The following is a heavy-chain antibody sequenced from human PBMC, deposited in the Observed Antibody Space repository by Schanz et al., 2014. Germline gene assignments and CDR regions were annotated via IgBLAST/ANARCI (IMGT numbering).Heavy chain of an antibody. CDR1: GYTLTGFG. CDR3: ARELRLEYYFDY. CDR2: ISAYNGNT. Sequence: QVQLVQSGSELKKPGASVKVSCKASGYTLTGFGVSWVRQAPGQGLEWMGWISAYNGNTNYAQKLQGRVTMTTDTSTSTAYMELSSLRSDDTAVYYCARELRLEYYFDYWGQGTQVTVSS. D-gene: IGHD4-17*01. V-gene: IGHV1-18*01. J-gene: IGHJ4*02.